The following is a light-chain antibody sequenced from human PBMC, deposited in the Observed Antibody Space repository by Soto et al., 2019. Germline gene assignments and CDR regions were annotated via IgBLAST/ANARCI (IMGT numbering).Light chain of an antibody. CDR3: TSYTGSSTLYV. Sequence: QSALTQPASMSGSPGQSIAISCAGTSSDVGASDYVSWYQQHPGKAPRLIIYDVSTRPSAVSERFSGSKSGNTASLTISGLQTDDDADYYCTSYTGSSTLYVFGTGTKLTVL. CDR2: DVS. J-gene: IGLJ1*01. V-gene: IGLV2-14*03. CDR1: SSDVGASDY.